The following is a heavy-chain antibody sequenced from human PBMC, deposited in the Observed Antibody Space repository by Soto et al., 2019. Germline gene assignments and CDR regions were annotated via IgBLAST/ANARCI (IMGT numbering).Heavy chain of an antibody. CDR1: GGSISSSSYY. CDR2: IYYSGST. Sequence: LSLTCTVSGGSISSSSYYWGWIRQPPGKGLEWIGSIYYSGSTYYNPSLKSRVTISVDTSKNQFSLKLSSVTAADTAVYYCARHTPSSGWSAFDYWGQGTLVTVSS. V-gene: IGHV4-39*01. J-gene: IGHJ4*02. D-gene: IGHD6-19*01. CDR3: ARHTPSSGWSAFDY.